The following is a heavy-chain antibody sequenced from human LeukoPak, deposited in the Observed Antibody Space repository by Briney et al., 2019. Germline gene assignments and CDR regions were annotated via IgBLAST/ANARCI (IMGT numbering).Heavy chain of an antibody. J-gene: IGHJ5*02. CDR1: GYTFTSYG. Sequence: GASVKVSCKASGYTFTSYGISWVRQAPGQGLEWMGWISAYNGNTNYAQKFQGRVTMTRNTSISTAYMELSSLRSEDTAVYYCARGAGAYSEWPDWFDPWGQGTLVTVSS. V-gene: IGHV1-18*01. D-gene: IGHD3-3*01. CDR3: ARGAGAYSEWPDWFDP. CDR2: ISAYNGNT.